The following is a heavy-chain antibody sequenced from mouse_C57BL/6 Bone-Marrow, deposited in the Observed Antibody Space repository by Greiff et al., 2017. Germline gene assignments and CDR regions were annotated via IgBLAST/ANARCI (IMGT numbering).Heavy chain of an antibody. J-gene: IGHJ3*01. CDR1: GYTFTSYC. CDR2: IYPGNSDT. D-gene: IGHD1-1*01. V-gene: IGHV1-5*01. Sequence: EVQLQQSGTVLARPGASVKMSCKTSGYTFTSYCMHWVKQRPGQGLEWIGAIYPGNSDTSYNQQFKGKAKLTAVTSASTAYMELSSLTNEDSAVYYCKKDYYGSSPAWFAYWGQGTLVTVSA. CDR3: KKDYYGSSPAWFAY.